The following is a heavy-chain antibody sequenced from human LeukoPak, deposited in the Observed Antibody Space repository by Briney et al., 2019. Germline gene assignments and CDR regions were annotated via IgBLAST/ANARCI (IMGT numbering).Heavy chain of an antibody. CDR1: GGSISSYY. CDR2: IYYSGNT. CDR3: ARGSYSTQGEDY. V-gene: IGHV4-59*01. Sequence: SETLSLTCTVSGGSISSYYWSWIRQPPGKGLEWIGSIYYSGNTNYNPSLKSRVTISLDTSKNQFSLRLSSVTAADTAVYYCARGSYSTQGEDYWGQGTLVTVSS. D-gene: IGHD3-10*01. J-gene: IGHJ4*02.